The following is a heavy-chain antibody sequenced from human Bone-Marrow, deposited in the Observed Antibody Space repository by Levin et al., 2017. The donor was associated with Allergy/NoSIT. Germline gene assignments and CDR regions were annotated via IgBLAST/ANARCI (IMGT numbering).Heavy chain of an antibody. J-gene: IGHJ4*02. V-gene: IGHV3-7*01. CDR2: IKQEGSEK. D-gene: IGHD2/OR15-2a*01. CDR1: DFAFRNYW. CDR3: ARFQYNSFDS. Sequence: PGGSLRLSCGASDFAFRNYWMSWVRQAPGKGLEWVANIKQEGSEKFYLDSVKGRFTVSRDDAQRVLYLQMNNLRAEDTAVYYCARFQYNSFDSWGRGTLVTVSS.